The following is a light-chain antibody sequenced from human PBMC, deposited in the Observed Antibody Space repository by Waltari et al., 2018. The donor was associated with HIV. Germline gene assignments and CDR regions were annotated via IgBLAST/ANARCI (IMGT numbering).Light chain of an antibody. J-gene: IGKJ2*01. CDR3: QQYGSSPQT. Sequence: DIVLTQSPGTLSSSPGERATLSCRASQSVSTSYLAWYQQNPGQAPRLLIYGASSRATGIPDRFSGSGSGTDFTLTISRLEPEDFAVYYCQQYGSSPQTFGQGTKLEIK. V-gene: IGKV3-20*01. CDR2: GAS. CDR1: QSVSTSY.